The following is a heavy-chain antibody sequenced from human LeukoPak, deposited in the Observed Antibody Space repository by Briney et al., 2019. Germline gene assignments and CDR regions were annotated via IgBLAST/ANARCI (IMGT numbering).Heavy chain of an antibody. CDR2: IIPILGMA. V-gene: IGHV1-69*04. J-gene: IGHJ5*02. Sequence: GASVKVSCKASGGTFSSYAISWVRQAPGQGLEWMGRIIPILGMANYAQKFQGRVTITTDESTSTAYMELSSLRSEDTAVYYCASGLPQDWFDPWGQGTLVTVSS. CDR1: GGTFSSYA. CDR3: ASGLPQDWFDP. D-gene: IGHD3/OR15-3a*01.